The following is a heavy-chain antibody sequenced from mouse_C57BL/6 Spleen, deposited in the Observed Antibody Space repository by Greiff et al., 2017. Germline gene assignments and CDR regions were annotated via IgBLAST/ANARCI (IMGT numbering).Heavy chain of an antibody. J-gene: IGHJ2*01. CDR3: AVYYYGSSFFDY. Sequence: QVQLQQPGAELVMPGASVKLSCKASGYTFTSYWKHWVKQRPGQGLEWIGEIDPSDSYTNYNQKFKGKSTLTVDKSSSTAYMQLSSLTSEDSAVYYCAVYYYGSSFFDYWGQGTTLTVSS. V-gene: IGHV1-69*01. CDR2: IDPSDSYT. CDR1: GYTFTSYW. D-gene: IGHD1-1*01.